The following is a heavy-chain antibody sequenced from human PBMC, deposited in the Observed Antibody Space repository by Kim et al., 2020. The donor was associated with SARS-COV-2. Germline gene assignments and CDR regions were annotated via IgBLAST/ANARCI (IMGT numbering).Heavy chain of an antibody. CDR1: GGSISSSNW. Sequence: SETLSLTCAVSGGSISSSNWWSWVRQPPGKGLEWIGEIYHSGSTNYNPSLKSRVTISVDKSKNQFSLKLSSVTAADTAVYYCASDVHGYSYGTGYYYGMDVWGQGTTVTVSS. J-gene: IGHJ6*02. D-gene: IGHD5-18*01. CDR2: IYHSGST. V-gene: IGHV4-4*02. CDR3: ASDVHGYSYGTGYYYGMDV.